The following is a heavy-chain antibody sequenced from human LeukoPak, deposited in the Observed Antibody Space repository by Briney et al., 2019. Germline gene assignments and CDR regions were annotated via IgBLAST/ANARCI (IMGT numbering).Heavy chain of an antibody. CDR3: ARDSYGAANFDS. V-gene: IGHV3-23*01. CDR2: ISGSGTST. Sequence: GGSLRLSCAASGFSFSNYAMSWVRQAPGKGLEWVSGISGSGTSTYYADSVKGRFTISRDISKNAVYLQMNSLRAEDTAVYYCARDSYGAANFDSWGQGPLVTVSS. D-gene: IGHD4-17*01. CDR1: GFSFSNYA. J-gene: IGHJ4*02.